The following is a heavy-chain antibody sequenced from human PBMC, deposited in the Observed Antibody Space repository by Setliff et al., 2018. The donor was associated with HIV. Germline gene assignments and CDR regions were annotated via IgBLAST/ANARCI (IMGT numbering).Heavy chain of an antibody. J-gene: IGHJ3*02. CDR3: ARDKVAAVIISYDAFDI. V-gene: IGHV3-7*01. D-gene: IGHD6-25*01. CDR2: IKQDGSEK. Sequence: QPGGSLRLSCAASGFTFSSYWMSWVRQAPGKGLEWVANIKQDGSEKYYVDSVKGRFTISRDNAQKTLFLQMNSLTAEDTAVYYCARDKVAAVIISYDAFDIWGQGTMVTVSS. CDR1: GFTFSSYW.